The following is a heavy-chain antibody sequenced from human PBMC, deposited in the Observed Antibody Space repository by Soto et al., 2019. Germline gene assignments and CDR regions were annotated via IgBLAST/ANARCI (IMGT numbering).Heavy chain of an antibody. CDR3: VKDRVVVTPMFDY. V-gene: IGHV3-64D*08. Sequence: GSLRLSCSASGFSFSSYTMHWVRQAPGKGLEYVSAISSNGDNTYYADSVKGRFTISRDNSKNTLYLQISSLRAEDTAVYYCVKDRVVVTPMFDYWGPGTLVTVSS. CDR2: ISSNGDNT. J-gene: IGHJ4*02. CDR1: GFSFSSYT. D-gene: IGHD2-21*02.